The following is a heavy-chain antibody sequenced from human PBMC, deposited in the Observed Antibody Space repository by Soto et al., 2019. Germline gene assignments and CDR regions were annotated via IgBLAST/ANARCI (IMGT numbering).Heavy chain of an antibody. Sequence: ASVKVSCKTSGYTFTSYYIHWVRQAPGQGLEWMGIINPSGGSTSYAQKFQGRVTMTRDTSTSTVYMELSSLRSEDTAVYYCARVAGHYVWGSYREYYFDYWGQGTLVTVSS. CDR1: GYTFTSYY. V-gene: IGHV1-46*01. J-gene: IGHJ4*02. D-gene: IGHD3-16*02. CDR3: ARVAGHYVWGSYREYYFDY. CDR2: INPSGGST.